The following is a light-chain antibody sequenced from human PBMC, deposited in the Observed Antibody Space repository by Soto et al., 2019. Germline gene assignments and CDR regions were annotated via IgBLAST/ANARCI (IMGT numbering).Light chain of an antibody. CDR2: DAS. J-gene: IGKJ1*01. CDR1: QSVSGW. CDR3: QQYNSYWT. V-gene: IGKV1-5*01. Sequence: DIQMTQSPSTLSGSVGDTVTVTCRASQSVSGWLAWYQQKPGEAPKLLIYDASSLESGVPSRFSGRGSGTEFTLTISSLQPDDFATYYCQQYNSYWTFGQGTKVDIK.